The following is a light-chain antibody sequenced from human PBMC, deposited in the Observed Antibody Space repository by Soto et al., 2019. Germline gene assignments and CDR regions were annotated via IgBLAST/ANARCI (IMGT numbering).Light chain of an antibody. V-gene: IGKV1-6*01. CDR3: LQYYNFSWT. CDR2: AAS. J-gene: IGKJ1*01. Sequence: AIHMNQSPSSLSASVGDRVAISCRASQDIRNTLAWYQQKPGEAPKLLIFAASNLQSGVPSRFSGSGSVTDFTLAITGLQPEDFATYYCLQYYNFSWTFGQGTKV. CDR1: QDIRNT.